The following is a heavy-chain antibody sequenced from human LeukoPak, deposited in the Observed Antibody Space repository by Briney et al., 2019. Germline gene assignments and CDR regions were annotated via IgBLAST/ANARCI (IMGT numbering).Heavy chain of an antibody. Sequence: SQTLSLTCTVSGGSISSYYWSWIRQPPGRGLEWIGYIYYSGSTNYNPSLKSRVTISVDTSKNQFSLKLSSVTAADTAVYYCARIGHEDYYFDYWGQGTLVTVSS. CDR2: IYYSGST. CDR3: ARIGHEDYYFDY. V-gene: IGHV4-59*01. CDR1: GGSISSYY. J-gene: IGHJ4*02.